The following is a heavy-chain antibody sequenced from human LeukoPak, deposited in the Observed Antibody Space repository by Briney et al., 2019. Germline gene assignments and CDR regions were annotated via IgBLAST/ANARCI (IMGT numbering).Heavy chain of an antibody. J-gene: IGHJ4*02. CDR3: TRTDIIHEASGGDF. V-gene: IGHV3-7*01. Sequence: KTGGSLRLSCEGSGFSFSDYWMNWVRQAPGKGLEWLANIKRDGSEKYYVASVRGRFTISRDNAKNSLYLQMSGLRVDDTAIYYCTRTDIIHEASGGDFWGQGTLVTVSS. D-gene: IGHD3-3*01. CDR1: GFSFSDYW. CDR2: IKRDGSEK.